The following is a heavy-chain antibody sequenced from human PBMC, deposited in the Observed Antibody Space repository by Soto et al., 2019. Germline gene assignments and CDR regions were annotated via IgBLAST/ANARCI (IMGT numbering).Heavy chain of an antibody. CDR1: GYSFIIYA. D-gene: IGHD3-9*01. J-gene: IGHJ4*02. V-gene: IGHV1-3*01. Sequence: ASVKVSCKASGYSFIIYAMHWVRQAPGQGLEWMGWISAGNAETKYSQTFQGRVTITRDTSASTAYMELSSLKSEDTAVYYCARKLIGTDYYYLDYWGQGTLVTVSS. CDR2: ISAGNAET. CDR3: ARKLIGTDYYYLDY.